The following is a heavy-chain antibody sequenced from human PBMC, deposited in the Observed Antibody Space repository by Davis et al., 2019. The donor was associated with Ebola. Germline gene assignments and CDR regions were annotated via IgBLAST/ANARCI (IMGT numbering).Heavy chain of an antibody. V-gene: IGHV3-66*01. Sequence: GGSLRLSCAASGLNFSHYAMSWVRQAPGKGLEWVSVIYSGGSTYYADSVKGRFTISRDNSKNTLYLQMNSLRAEDTAVYYCASTGGYCSSTSCYYYYYGMDVWGQGTTVTVSS. CDR2: IYSGGST. CDR1: GLNFSHYA. J-gene: IGHJ6*02. CDR3: ASTGGYCSSTSCYYYYYGMDV. D-gene: IGHD2-2*01.